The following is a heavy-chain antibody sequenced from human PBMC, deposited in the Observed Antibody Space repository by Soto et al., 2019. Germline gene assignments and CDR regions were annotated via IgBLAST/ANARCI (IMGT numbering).Heavy chain of an antibody. CDR1: GFTFSSYA. CDR3: AKDLRFLEWLPPYYFDY. V-gene: IGHV3-23*01. D-gene: IGHD3-3*01. Sequence: GGSLRLSCAASGFTFSSYAMSWVRQAPGKGLEWVSAISGSGGSTYYADSVKGRFTISRDNSKNTLYLQMNSLRAEDTAVYYCAKDLRFLEWLPPYYFDYWGQGTLVTVS. CDR2: ISGSGGST. J-gene: IGHJ4*02.